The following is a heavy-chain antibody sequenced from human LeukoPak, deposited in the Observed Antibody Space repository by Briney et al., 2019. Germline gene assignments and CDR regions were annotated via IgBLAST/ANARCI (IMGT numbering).Heavy chain of an antibody. Sequence: PSETLSLTCTVSGGSISSYYWSWIRQPAGKGLEWIGRIYTSGSTNYNPSLKSRVTMSVDTSKNQFSLKLSSVTAADTAVYYCARGSRDFWSGYYYNWFDPWGQGTLVTVPS. CDR1: GGSISSYY. CDR3: ARGSRDFWSGYYYNWFDP. V-gene: IGHV4-4*07. D-gene: IGHD3-3*01. J-gene: IGHJ5*02. CDR2: IYTSGST.